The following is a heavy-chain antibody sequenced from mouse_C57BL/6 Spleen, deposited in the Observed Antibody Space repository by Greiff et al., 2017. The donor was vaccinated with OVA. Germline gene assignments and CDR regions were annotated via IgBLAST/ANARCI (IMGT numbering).Heavy chain of an antibody. Sequence: VQLVESGPGLVQPSQSLSITCTVSGFSLTSYGVHWVRQSPGKGLEWLGVIWSGGSTDYNAAFISRLSISKDNSKSQVFFKMNSLQADDTAIYYCASTVVPSFYAMDYWGQGTSVTVSS. CDR3: ASTVVPSFYAMDY. V-gene: IGHV2-2*01. CDR2: IWSGGST. J-gene: IGHJ4*01. D-gene: IGHD1-1*01. CDR1: GFSLTSYG.